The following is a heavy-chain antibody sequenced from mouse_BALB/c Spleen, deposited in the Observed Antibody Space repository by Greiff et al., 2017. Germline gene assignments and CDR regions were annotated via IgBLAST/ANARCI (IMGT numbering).Heavy chain of an antibody. D-gene: IGHD2-4*01. Sequence: DLVKPGASVKLSCKASGYTFTSYWINWIKQRPGQGLEWIGRIAPGSGSTYYNEMFKGKATLTVDTSSSTAYIQLSSLSSEDSAVYFCAREWGLRHLDYWGQGTTLTVSS. V-gene: IGHV1S41*01. CDR3: AREWGLRHLDY. CDR1: GYTFTSYW. J-gene: IGHJ2*01. CDR2: IAPGSGST.